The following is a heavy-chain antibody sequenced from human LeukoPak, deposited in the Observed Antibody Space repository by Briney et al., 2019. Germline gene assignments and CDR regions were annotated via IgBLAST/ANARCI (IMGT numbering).Heavy chain of an antibody. J-gene: IGHJ3*02. CDR2: IYSGGST. Sequence: PGGSLRLSGAAPGFTVSSNYMSWVRQPPGKGLEWASIIYSGGSTSYADSVKGRFTISRDNSKNTLYLQMNSLRAEDTAVYYCARDGPRSSGSYPIWGQGTMVTVSS. CDR1: GFTVSSNY. D-gene: IGHD3-10*01. CDR3: ARDGPRSSGSYPI. V-gene: IGHV3-53*01.